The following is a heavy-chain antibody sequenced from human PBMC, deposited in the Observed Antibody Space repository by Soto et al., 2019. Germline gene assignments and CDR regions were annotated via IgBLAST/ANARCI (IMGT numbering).Heavy chain of an antibody. V-gene: IGHV4-38-2*02. CDR1: GYSISSGYF. CDR2: IYYTGST. CDR3: AREYYDFWSGEYHNGMDV. J-gene: IGHJ6*02. Sequence: PSETLSLTRGVSGYSISSGYFWVWIRQPPGKGLEWMGSIYYTGSTYYNPSLLTRITISVDTSKNQFSLKLSSVTAADTALYYCAREYYDFWSGEYHNGMDVWGPGTTVTVSS. D-gene: IGHD3-3*01.